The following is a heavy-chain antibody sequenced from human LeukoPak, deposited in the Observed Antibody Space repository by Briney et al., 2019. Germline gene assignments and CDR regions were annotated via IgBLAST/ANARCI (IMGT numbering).Heavy chain of an antibody. CDR1: GGSISRYY. CDR3: ARTNVEMATTFDY. D-gene: IGHD5-24*01. CDR2: IYHTGST. Sequence: PSETLSLTCTVSGGSISRYYWSWIRQPPGKGLEWIAYIYHTGSTNYNPPLKSRVTISVDTSKNQFSLKLRSVTAADTAVYYCARTNVEMATTFDYWGQGTLVTVSS. V-gene: IGHV4-59*01. J-gene: IGHJ4*02.